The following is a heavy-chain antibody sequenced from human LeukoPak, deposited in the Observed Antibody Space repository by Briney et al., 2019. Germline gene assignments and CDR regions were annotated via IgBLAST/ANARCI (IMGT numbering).Heavy chain of an antibody. J-gene: IGHJ4*02. CDR1: GFMFRSYG. CDR2: IRYDGGM. V-gene: IGHV3-30*02. D-gene: IGHD1-1*01. Sequence: PGGSLRLSCVASGFMFRSYGMHWVRQAPGKGLEWVAFIRYDGGMYYANSVKGRHAISRDNSQNTLYLQMNSLRPPDTAVYYCAKDLGQRELDYWGQGTLVTVSS. CDR3: AKDLGQRELDY.